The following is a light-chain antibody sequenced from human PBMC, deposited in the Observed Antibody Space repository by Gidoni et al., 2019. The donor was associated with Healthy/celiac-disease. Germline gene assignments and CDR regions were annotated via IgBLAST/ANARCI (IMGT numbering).Light chain of an antibody. CDR2: AAS. Sequence: IVLTQSPGTLSLSPGERATLSCWASQSVSSSYLAWYQQRPGQAPRLLIYAASSRATGIPDRFSGIGSGTDFTLTISRLEPEDFAVYYCQQYGSSPYYTFXXXTKLEIK. CDR1: QSVSSSY. J-gene: IGKJ2*01. V-gene: IGKV3-20*01. CDR3: QQYGSSPYYT.